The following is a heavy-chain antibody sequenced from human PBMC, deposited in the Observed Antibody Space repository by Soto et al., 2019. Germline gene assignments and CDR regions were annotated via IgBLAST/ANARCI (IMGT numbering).Heavy chain of an antibody. V-gene: IGHV4-59*01. CDR3: ASLPARQYFHGVDV. J-gene: IGHJ6*02. D-gene: IGHD2-2*01. CDR1: GVSIFYYY. CDR2: IYYTGIT. Sequence: TETLSLTCSVSGVSIFYYYCNFIRQPPWKWLEWIVHIYYTGITNYNPSLNSRVSISVDTSKNQISLKLASVTAADTAVYYCASLPARQYFHGVDVWGQGTTVTVSS.